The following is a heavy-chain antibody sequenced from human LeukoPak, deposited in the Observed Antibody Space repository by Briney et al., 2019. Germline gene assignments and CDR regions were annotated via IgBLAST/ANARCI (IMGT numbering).Heavy chain of an antibody. CDR1: GFTFGSYE. CDR3: AREPGDAYNKHFFDY. V-gene: IGHV3-48*03. Sequence: GGSLRLSCAASGFTFGSYEMNWVRQAPGKALEWVSYISSSGRTIYYADSVKGRFAISRDNTKNSLYLLMSSLRAEDTAVYYCAREPGDAYNKHFFDYWGQGTLVPVSS. CDR2: ISSSGRTI. J-gene: IGHJ4*02. D-gene: IGHD5-24*01.